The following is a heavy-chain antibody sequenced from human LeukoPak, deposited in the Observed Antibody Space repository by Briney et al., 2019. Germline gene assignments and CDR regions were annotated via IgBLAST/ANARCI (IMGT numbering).Heavy chain of an antibody. J-gene: IGHJ4*02. CDR2: TSSSDAGT. V-gene: IGHV3-23*01. CDR3: AKAPVTSCRGAYCYPFDS. Sequence: GGSLRLSCAASGFTLSTYAMSWVRQTPGKGLEWVAATSSSDAGTYHADSVRGRFTISRDNSKNTLYLQMNSLRAEDAAVYFCAKAPVTSCRGAYCYPFDSWGQGTLVAVSS. CDR1: GFTLSTYA. D-gene: IGHD2-21*01.